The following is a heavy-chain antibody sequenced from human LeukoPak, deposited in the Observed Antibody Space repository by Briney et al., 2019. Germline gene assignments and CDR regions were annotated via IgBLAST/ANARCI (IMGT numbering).Heavy chain of an antibody. J-gene: IGHJ4*02. Sequence: GGSLRLSCAASGFTFSSYRMNWVRQAPGKGLEGVSSISGISSDIFYADSVKARFTTSRDNAKSSLYLQMNSLRAEDTAVFYCARESMAATEFDYWGQGTLVTVSP. D-gene: IGHD2-15*01. V-gene: IGHV3-21*01. CDR3: ARESMAATEFDY. CDR2: ISGISSDI. CDR1: GFTFSSYR.